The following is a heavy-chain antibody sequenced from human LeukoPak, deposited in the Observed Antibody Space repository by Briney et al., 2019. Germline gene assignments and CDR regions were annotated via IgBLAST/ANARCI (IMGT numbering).Heavy chain of an antibody. J-gene: IGHJ5*02. CDR1: GGSFSGYY. CDR2: INHSGST. Sequence: SETLSLTCAVYGGSFSGYYWSWIRQPLGKGLEWIGEINHSGSTNYNPSLKSRVTISVDTSKNQFSLKLSSVTAADTAVYYCARAAAAAKSWFDPWGQGTLVTVSS. D-gene: IGHD6-13*01. CDR3: ARAAAAAKSWFDP. V-gene: IGHV4-34*01.